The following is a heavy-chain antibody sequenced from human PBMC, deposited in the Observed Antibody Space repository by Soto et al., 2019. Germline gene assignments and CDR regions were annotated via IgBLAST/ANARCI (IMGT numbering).Heavy chain of an antibody. Sequence: LSLTCTVSGASIITISHYWGWIRQPPGKGLEWIGTVYYSGSTYYNPSLQSRVAISVDTSKNQFSLKLSSVTAADTAVYYCARHKTFRRPHFDSWGQGTLATVS. J-gene: IGHJ4*02. CDR3: ARHKTFRRPHFDS. CDR2: VYYSGST. CDR1: GASIITISHY. D-gene: IGHD6-6*01. V-gene: IGHV4-39*01.